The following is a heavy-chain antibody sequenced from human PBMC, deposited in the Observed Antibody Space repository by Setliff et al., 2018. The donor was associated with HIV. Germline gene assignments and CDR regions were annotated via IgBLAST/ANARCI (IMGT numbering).Heavy chain of an antibody. CDR3: ARLGDNSDWRSNYFSYYFDV. CDR1: GDSLAGSRYS. J-gene: IGHJ6*03. Sequence: SETLSLTCTVSGDSLAGSRYSWGWVRQPPGQGLEWLGNLFHTGSSYFNPSRKSRLTMSVDTSKNQFSLSLISMTAADSAVYFCARLGDNSDWRSNYFSYYFDVWGKGTTVTVSS. V-gene: IGHV4-39*01. CDR2: LFHTGSS. D-gene: IGHD3-22*01.